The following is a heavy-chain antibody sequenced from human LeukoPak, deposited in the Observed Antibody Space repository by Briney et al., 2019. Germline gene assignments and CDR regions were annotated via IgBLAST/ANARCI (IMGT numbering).Heavy chain of an antibody. CDR3: ARVVAGIDWFDS. CDR1: GLTFSDHS. V-gene: IGHV3-11*06. D-gene: IGHD6-19*01. Sequence: PGGSLRLSCAASGLTFSDHSMNWIRQAPGKGLEWVSYIRSSGTYTNYADSVKGRFTISRDNAKNSLYLQLNSLRDEDTAVYYCARVVAGIDWFDSWGQGTLVTVSS. CDR2: IRSSGTYT. J-gene: IGHJ5*01.